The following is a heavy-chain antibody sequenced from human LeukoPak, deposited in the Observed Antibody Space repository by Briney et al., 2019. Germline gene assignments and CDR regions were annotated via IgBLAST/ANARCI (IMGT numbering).Heavy chain of an antibody. CDR2: INPNSGGT. D-gene: IGHD3-10*01. CDR3: VRVLRGVIYMDV. CDR1: GYTFTGYY. V-gene: IGHV1-2*02. J-gene: IGHJ6*03. Sequence: ASVKVSCKASGYTFTGYYMHWVRQAPGQGLEWMGWINPNSGGTNYAQKFQGRVTMTRDTSISTAYMELSRLRSDDTAVYYCVRVLRGVIYMDVWGKGTTVTVSS.